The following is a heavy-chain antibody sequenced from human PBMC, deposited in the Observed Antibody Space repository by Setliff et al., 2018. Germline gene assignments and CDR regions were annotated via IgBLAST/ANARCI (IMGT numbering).Heavy chain of an antibody. J-gene: IGHJ3*02. Sequence: KASETLSLTCTVSGGSIRNYYWSWIRQPPGKGLEWIGYIQKSGSTNYNPSLMSRVSISVDTSKNQFSQKLRSVTAADTAVYYCGKAGKPYAIDIWGQGTMVTVSS. CDR3: GKAGKPYAIDI. V-gene: IGHV4-59*01. CDR1: GGSIRNYY. CDR2: IQKSGST.